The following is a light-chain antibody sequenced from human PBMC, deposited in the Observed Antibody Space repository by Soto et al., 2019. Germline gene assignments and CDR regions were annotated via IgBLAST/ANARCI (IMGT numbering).Light chain of an antibody. V-gene: IGKV1-27*01. CDR2: AAS. J-gene: IGKJ4*01. Sequence: DIQMTQSPSSLSASVGDRVTITCRASQDISNSLSWYQPKPWKVPHLLIYAASTLQSGVPNRFSGSGSGTDFTLTITSLEPEDVATYYCQKYHTAPLTFGGGNRVAIK. CDR3: QKYHTAPLT. CDR1: QDISNS.